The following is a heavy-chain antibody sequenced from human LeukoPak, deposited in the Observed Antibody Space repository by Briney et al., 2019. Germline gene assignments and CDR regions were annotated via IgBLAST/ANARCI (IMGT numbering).Heavy chain of an antibody. CDR1: GGSFSGYY. D-gene: IGHD2-2*02. J-gene: IGHJ4*02. CDR2: INHSGST. CDR3: ARVWVWDQLLYHYFDY. Sequence: PSETLSLTCAVYGGSFSGYYWSWIRQPPGKGLEWIGEINHSGSTNYNPSLKSRVTISVDTSKNQFSLKLSSVTAADTAVYYCARVWVWDQLLYHYFDYWGQGTLVTVSS. V-gene: IGHV4-34*01.